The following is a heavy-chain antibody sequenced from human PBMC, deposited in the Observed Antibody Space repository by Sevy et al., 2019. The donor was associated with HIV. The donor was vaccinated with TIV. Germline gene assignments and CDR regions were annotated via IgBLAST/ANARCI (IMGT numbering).Heavy chain of an antibody. J-gene: IGHJ4*02. V-gene: IGHV7-4-1*02. Sequence: ASVTVSCKASGYTFSSCNMNWVRQAPGQGLEWMGWINTGTGDPTYVHGFTGRFVFSLDTAVSTAYLQINSLKAEDTGVYYCTRDRTNWGNDYWGQGTLVTVSS. CDR3: TRDRTNWGNDY. CDR2: INTGTGDP. CDR1: GYTFSSCN. D-gene: IGHD7-27*01.